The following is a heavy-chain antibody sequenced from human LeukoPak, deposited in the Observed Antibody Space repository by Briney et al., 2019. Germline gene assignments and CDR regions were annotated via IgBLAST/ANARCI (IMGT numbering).Heavy chain of an antibody. D-gene: IGHD5-24*01. CDR1: GGSISSGGYS. J-gene: IGHJ4*02. CDR2: IYHSGST. CDR3: GRDSVEMGTIHSDY. Sequence: SETLSLTCAVSGGSISSGGYSWSWIRQPPGKGLEWIGYIYHSGSTYYNPSLRSRVTISADMSKNQFSLRLYSVTAADTAMYYCGRDSVEMGTIHSDYWGQGTLVTVSS. V-gene: IGHV4-30-2*01.